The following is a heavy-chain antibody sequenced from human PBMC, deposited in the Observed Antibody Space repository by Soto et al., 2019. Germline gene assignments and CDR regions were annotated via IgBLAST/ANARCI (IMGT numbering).Heavy chain of an antibody. J-gene: IGHJ4*02. V-gene: IGHV1-46*01. CDR2: INPSGGST. CDR3: ARDAGYSSSFYYFDY. Sequence: ASVKVSCKASGYTFTSYYMHWVRQAPGQGLEWMGIINPSGGSTSYAQKFQGRVTMTRDTSTSTAYMELSSLRSEDTAVYYCARDAGYSSSFYYFDYWGQGTLVTAPQ. CDR1: GYTFTSYY. D-gene: IGHD6-6*01.